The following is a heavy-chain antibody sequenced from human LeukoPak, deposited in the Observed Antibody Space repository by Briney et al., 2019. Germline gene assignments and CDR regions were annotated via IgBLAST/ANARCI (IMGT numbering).Heavy chain of an antibody. D-gene: IGHD2-2*01. Sequence: GASVKVSCKASGYIFTGYYMYWVRQAPGQGLECMGWINPNSGDTNYAVKFQGRVTMTRDTSISTAYMELSRLRSDDTAVYYCARDRDGSRSLFDPWGQGTLVTVSS. CDR2: INPNSGDT. CDR1: GYIFTGYY. CDR3: ARDRDGSRSLFDP. V-gene: IGHV1-2*02. J-gene: IGHJ5*02.